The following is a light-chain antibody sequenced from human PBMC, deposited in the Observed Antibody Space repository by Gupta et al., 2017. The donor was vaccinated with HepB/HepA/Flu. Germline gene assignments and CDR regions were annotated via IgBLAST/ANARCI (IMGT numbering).Light chain of an antibody. Sequence: EIVLTQSPGTLSLSPGERATLSCRASQSVSSSYLAWYQQKPGQAPRLLIYGASSRDTGIPDRFSGSGSGTDFTLTISRREPEDFAVYYCQQYGSSPRLTFGGGTKVEIK. CDR1: QSVSSSY. CDR2: GAS. J-gene: IGKJ4*01. V-gene: IGKV3-20*01. CDR3: QQYGSSPRLT.